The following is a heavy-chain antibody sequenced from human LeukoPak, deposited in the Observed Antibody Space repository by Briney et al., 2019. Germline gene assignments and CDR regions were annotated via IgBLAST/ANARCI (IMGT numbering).Heavy chain of an antibody. V-gene: IGHV4-38-2*01. CDR3: ARHSSSWYGINWFDP. J-gene: IGHJ5*02. Sequence: SETLSLTCAVSGYSISSGYYWGWIRQPPGKGLEWIGSIYHSGCTYYNPSLKSRVTISVDTSKNQFSLKLSSVTAADTAVYYCARHSSSWYGINWFDPWGQGTLVTVSS. CDR2: IYHSGCT. D-gene: IGHD6-13*01. CDR1: GYSISSGYY.